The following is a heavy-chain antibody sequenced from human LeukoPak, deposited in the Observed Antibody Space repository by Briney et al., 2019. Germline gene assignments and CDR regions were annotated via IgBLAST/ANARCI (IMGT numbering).Heavy chain of an antibody. J-gene: IGHJ4*02. D-gene: IGHD3-3*01. V-gene: IGHV3-15*01. CDR3: TSLGGDFWSGYPYYFDY. CDR1: GFTFSNAW. CDR2: IKSKTDGGTT. Sequence: GGSLRLACAASGFTFSNAWMSWVRQAPGKGLEWVGRIKSKTDGGTTDYAAPVKGRFTISRDDSKNTLYLQMNSLKTEDTAVYYCTSLGGDFWSGYPYYFDYWGQGTLVTVSS.